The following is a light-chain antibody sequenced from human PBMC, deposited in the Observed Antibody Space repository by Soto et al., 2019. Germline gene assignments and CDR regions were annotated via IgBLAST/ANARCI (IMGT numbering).Light chain of an antibody. CDR2: GAS. CDR1: QSVSSN. Sequence: EIVMTQSPATLSVSPGERDTLSCRASQSVSSNLAWYQQKPGQAPRLLIYGASTRATGIPARFSGSGSGTEFTLTISGLQSEDFAVYYCQQYNNWPRTFGQGTKVEI. V-gene: IGKV3-15*01. J-gene: IGKJ1*01. CDR3: QQYNNWPRT.